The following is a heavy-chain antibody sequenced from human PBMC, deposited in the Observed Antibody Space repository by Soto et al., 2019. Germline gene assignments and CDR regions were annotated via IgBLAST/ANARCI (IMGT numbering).Heavy chain of an antibody. V-gene: IGHV4-4*02. CDR3: ARVPPRSPFDY. Sequence: PCETLSLTGSVSGGSINSSNWWSWVRQPPGKGLEWIGEIYHSGSTNYNPSLKSRVTISVDKSKNQFSLKLSSVTAADTAVYYCARVPPRSPFDYWGQGTLVTVSS. D-gene: IGHD6-13*01. CDR2: IYHSGST. J-gene: IGHJ4*02. CDR1: GGSINSSNW.